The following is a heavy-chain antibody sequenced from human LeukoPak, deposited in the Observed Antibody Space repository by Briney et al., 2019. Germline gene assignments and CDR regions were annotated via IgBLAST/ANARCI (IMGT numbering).Heavy chain of an antibody. J-gene: IGHJ6*03. CDR1: GGTFNSYA. Sequence: SVKVSCKASGGTFNSYAISWVRQAPGQGLECMGGIIPIFGTANYAQKFQGRVTITTDESTSTAYMELSSLRSEDTAVYYCARWGYSSSWYDYYMDVRGKGTTVTVSS. CDR3: ARWGYSSSWYDYYMDV. V-gene: IGHV1-69*05. D-gene: IGHD6-13*01. CDR2: IIPIFGTA.